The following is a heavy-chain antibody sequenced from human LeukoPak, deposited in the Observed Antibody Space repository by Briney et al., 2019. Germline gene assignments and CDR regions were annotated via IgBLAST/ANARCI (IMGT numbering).Heavy chain of an antibody. CDR2: ISYSGST. Sequence: SETLALTCAVSGGSISSRSYYWGWIRQPPGKGLEWIGSISYSGSTFYNPSLKSRVTISVDTSKNQFSLKLSSVTAADTAVYFCARQRLGIEVGGFDPWDQGTLVTVSS. CDR1: GGSISSRSYY. J-gene: IGHJ5*02. CDR3: ARQRLGIEVGGFDP. D-gene: IGHD2-15*01. V-gene: IGHV4-39*01.